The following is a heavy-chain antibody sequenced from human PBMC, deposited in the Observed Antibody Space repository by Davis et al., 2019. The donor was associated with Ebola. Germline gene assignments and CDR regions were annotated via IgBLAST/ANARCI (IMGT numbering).Heavy chain of an antibody. J-gene: IGHJ4*02. CDR2: VHYSGST. CDR1: GGSISNHF. Sequence: PSETLSLTCTVSGGSISNHFWSWIRQPPGKGLEWIGYVHYSGSTKYNPSLKSRVTISLDTSKNQFSLTLSSVTAADTAVYYCARETEYSGYGESWGQGTLVTVSS. V-gene: IGHV4-59*11. D-gene: IGHD5-12*01. CDR3: ARETEYSGYGES.